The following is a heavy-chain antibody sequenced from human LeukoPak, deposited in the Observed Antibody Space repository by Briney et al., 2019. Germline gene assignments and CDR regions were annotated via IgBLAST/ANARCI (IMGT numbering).Heavy chain of an antibody. J-gene: IGHJ4*02. D-gene: IGHD1-26*01. V-gene: IGHV3-30*04. CDR2: ISYYGNNK. CDR1: GFPFSSYP. CDR3: ARDKVVGATFFDY. Sequence: GGSLRLSCGASGFPFSSYPMQWVRQAPGKGLEWVAVISYYGNNKYYAHSVKRRFTISRDNSKNTLYLQMSSLRAEDTAVYYCARDKVVGATFFDYWGEGTLVTVSS.